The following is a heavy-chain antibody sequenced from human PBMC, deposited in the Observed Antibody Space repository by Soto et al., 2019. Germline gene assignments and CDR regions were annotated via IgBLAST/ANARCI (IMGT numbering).Heavy chain of an antibody. CDR1: GYTLSHYG. CDR2: LSGHTGNT. CDR3: ARIADGAKFFEN. J-gene: IGHJ4*02. D-gene: IGHD2-15*01. V-gene: IGHV1-18*04. Sequence: VQLVQSGAEVKKPGASVKVSCKASGYTLSHYGFTWVRQAPGQGLEWMGWLSGHTGNTNYAQKFQGRGTMTTDTSTSTSYMELRSLRSDDTAVYYFARIADGAKFFENWGQGTLVTVSS.